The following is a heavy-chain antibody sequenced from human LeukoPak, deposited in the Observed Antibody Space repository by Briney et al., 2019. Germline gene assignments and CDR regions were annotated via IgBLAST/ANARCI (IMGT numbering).Heavy chain of an antibody. J-gene: IGHJ6*03. CDR2: IYYTGST. CDR1: GGSISSYY. Sequence: PSETLSLTCTVSGGSISSYYWSWIRQPPGKGLEWIGYIYYTGSTNYNPSLKSRVTISVDTSKNQFSLKLSSVTAADTAVYYCARVEEGYGSGRRENYYYYYMDVWGKGTTVTISS. CDR3: ARVEEGYGSGRRENYYYYYMDV. D-gene: IGHD3-10*01. V-gene: IGHV4-59*01.